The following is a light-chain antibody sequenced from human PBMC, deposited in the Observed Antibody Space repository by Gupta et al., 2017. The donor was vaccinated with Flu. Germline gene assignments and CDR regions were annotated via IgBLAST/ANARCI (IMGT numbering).Light chain of an antibody. J-gene: IGKJ1*01. CDR3: QHENSYSGT. CDR2: KTS. V-gene: IGKV1-5*03. CDR1: QSISGW. Sequence: DIQMTQSPSTLSASVGDRVTITCRASQSISGWLAWYQQKPGKAPNLLIYKTSSLESGVPSRFSGSGSGTEFTLTISSLQPDDFATYYCQHENSYSGTFGQGTKVEIK.